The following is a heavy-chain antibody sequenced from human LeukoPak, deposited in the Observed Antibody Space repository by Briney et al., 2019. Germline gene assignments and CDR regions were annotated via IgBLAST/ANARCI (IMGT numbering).Heavy chain of an antibody. Sequence: QPGGSLRLSCEASGFTFINYGMSWVRQAPGKGLEWVSGISGSGGNTYYADSAKGRFIISRDDSKNTLYLQMNSLRAEDTAVYYCAKGGWLEYWGQGTLVTVSS. CDR1: GFTFINYG. J-gene: IGHJ4*02. CDR3: AKGGWLEY. CDR2: ISGSGGNT. D-gene: IGHD5-24*01. V-gene: IGHV3-23*01.